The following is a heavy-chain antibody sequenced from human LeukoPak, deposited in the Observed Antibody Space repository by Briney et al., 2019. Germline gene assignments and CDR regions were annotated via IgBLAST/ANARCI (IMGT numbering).Heavy chain of an antibody. CDR1: GFTFASYA. Sequence: PGGSLRLSCVASGFTFASYAMHWVRQAPGKGLEWVAVISYDGSDKYYADSVKGRFTISRDNSKNTLFLQMNSLRAEDTAVYYCARGLYSSGRYFFDYWGQGTLVTVSS. CDR3: ARGLYSSGRYFFDY. V-gene: IGHV3-30-3*01. J-gene: IGHJ4*02. D-gene: IGHD6-19*01. CDR2: ISYDGSDK.